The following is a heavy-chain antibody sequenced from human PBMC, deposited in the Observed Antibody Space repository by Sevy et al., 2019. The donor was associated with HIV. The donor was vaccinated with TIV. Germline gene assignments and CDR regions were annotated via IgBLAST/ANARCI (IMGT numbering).Heavy chain of an antibody. V-gene: IGHV4-39*01. D-gene: IGHD3-3*01. CDR2: IYYSGST. Sequence: SETLSLTCTVSGGSISSSSYYWGWIRQPPGKGLEWIGSIYYSGSTYYNPSLKSRVTISVDTSKNQFSLKLSSVTAADTAVYYCAKTTSNYDFWSGYPHYYYGTDVWGQGTTVTVSS. CDR3: AKTTSNYDFWSGYPHYYYGTDV. CDR1: GGSISSSSYY. J-gene: IGHJ6*02.